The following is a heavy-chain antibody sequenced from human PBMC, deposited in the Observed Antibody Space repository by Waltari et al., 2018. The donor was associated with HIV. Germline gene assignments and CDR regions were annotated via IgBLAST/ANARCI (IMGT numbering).Heavy chain of an antibody. CDR2: ISAYNGNK. CDR3: ARTPITMIVVVSNWFDP. V-gene: IGHV1-18*01. CDR1: GYTFTSYG. D-gene: IGHD3-22*01. Sequence: QVQLVQSGAEVKKPGASVKVSCKASGYTFTSYGISWVRQAPGQGLEWMGWISAYNGNKNYAQKLQGRVTMTTDTSTSTAYMELRSLRSDDTAVYYCARTPITMIVVVSNWFDPWGQGTLVTVSS. J-gene: IGHJ5*02.